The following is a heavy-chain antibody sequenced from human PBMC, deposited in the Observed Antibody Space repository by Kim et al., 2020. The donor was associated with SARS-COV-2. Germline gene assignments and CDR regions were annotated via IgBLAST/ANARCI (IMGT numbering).Heavy chain of an antibody. D-gene: IGHD6-25*01. J-gene: IGHJ4*02. V-gene: IGHV3-13*01. CDR2: IGTAGDT. CDR3: ARASSDWAFDY. Sequence: GGSLRLSCAASGFTFSSYDMHWVRQAPGKGLEWVSAIGTAGDTYYPGSVKGRFTISRENAKNSLYLQMNSLRAGDTAVYYCARASSDWAFDYWGQGTLVTVSS. CDR1: GFTFSSYD.